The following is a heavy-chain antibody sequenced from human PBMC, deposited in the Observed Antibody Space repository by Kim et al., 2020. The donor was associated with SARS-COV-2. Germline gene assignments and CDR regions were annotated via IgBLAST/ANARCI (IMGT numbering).Heavy chain of an antibody. CDR3: ARHPRIAAAGTLWFDP. J-gene: IGHJ5*02. D-gene: IGHD6-13*01. V-gene: IGHV4-59*08. Sequence: SETLSLICTVSGGSISSYYWSWIRQPPGKGLEWIGYIYYSGSTNYNPSLKSRVTISVDTSKNQFSLKLSSVTAADTAVYYCARHPRIAAAGTLWFDPWGQGTLVTVSS. CDR1: GGSISSYY. CDR2: IYYSGST.